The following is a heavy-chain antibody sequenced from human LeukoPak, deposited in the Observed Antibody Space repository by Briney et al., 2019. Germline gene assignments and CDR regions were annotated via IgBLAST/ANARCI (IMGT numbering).Heavy chain of an antibody. CDR3: ARVAAAGFDY. Sequence: GSLRLSCAASGFTLGDYYMSWIRQPPGKGLEWIGSIYYSGSTYYNPSLKSRVTISVDTSKNQFSLKLSSVTAADTAVYYCARVAAAGFDYWGQGTLVTVSS. J-gene: IGHJ4*02. CDR2: IYYSGST. CDR1: GFTLGDYY. D-gene: IGHD6-13*01. V-gene: IGHV4-38-2*01.